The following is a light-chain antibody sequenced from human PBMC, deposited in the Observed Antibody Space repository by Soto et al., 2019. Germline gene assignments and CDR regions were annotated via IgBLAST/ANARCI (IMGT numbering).Light chain of an antibody. CDR1: SSDIGHYNY. Sequence: QSVLTQPASVSGSPGQSITISCTGTSSDIGHYNYVSWYQQHPGNAPKLIIYDVSIRASGVSDRFSGSKSGNTASLTISGLQAEDEADYHCCSYTTTTSRVFGTGTKVTVL. J-gene: IGLJ1*01. V-gene: IGLV2-14*03. CDR2: DVS. CDR3: CSYTTTTSRV.